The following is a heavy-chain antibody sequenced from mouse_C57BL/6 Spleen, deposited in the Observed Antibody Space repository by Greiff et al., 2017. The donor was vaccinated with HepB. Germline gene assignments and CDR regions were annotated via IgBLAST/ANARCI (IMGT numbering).Heavy chain of an antibody. Sequence: EVQLQQSGPGMVKPSQSLSLTCTVTGYSITSGYDWHWIRHFPGNKLEWMGYISYSGSTNYNPSLKSRISITHDTSKNHFFLKLNSVTTEDTATYYCARRGRGYTWFAYWGQGTLVTVSA. J-gene: IGHJ3*01. D-gene: IGHD2-14*01. CDR1: GYSITSGYD. CDR3: ARRGRGYTWFAY. CDR2: ISYSGST. V-gene: IGHV3-1*01.